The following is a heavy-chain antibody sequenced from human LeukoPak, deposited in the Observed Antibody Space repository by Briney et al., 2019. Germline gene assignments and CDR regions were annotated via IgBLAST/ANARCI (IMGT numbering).Heavy chain of an antibody. CDR3: ARILLSGWYYFDY. V-gene: IGHV1-3*01. CDR2: INAGNGNT. D-gene: IGHD6-19*01. Sequence: GASGKACCKASGYTFTSYVMHWGRQAPGQRLEWMGWINAGNGNTKYSQKFQGRVTITRDTSASTAYMELSSLRSEDTAVYYCARILLSGWYYFDYWGQGTLVTVSS. CDR1: GYTFTSYV. J-gene: IGHJ4*02.